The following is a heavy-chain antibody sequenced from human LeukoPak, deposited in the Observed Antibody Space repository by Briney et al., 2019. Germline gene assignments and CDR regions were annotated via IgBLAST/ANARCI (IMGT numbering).Heavy chain of an antibody. J-gene: IGHJ4*02. D-gene: IGHD3-22*01. CDR3: ARALLGVSMIVVVGFDY. CDR2: IYYSGST. Sequence: SETLSLTCTVSGGSISSYYWSWIRQPPGKGLEWIGYIYYSGSTNYNPSLKSRVTISVDTSKNQFSLKLSSVTAADTAVYYCARALLGVSMIVVVGFDYWGQGTLVTVSS. V-gene: IGHV4-59*01. CDR1: GGSISSYY.